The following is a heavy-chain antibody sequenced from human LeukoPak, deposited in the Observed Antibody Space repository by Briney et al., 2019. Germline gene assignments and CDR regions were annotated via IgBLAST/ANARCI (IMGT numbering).Heavy chain of an antibody. CDR2: IIPIFGTA. CDR3: ARGDYYDSSGYSDYYYYYYMDV. J-gene: IGHJ6*03. V-gene: IGHV1-69*05. D-gene: IGHD3-22*01. CDR1: GYTFTGYY. Sequence: ASVKVSCKASGYTFTGYYMHWVRQAPGQGLEWMGGIIPIFGTANYAQKFQGRVTITTDESTSTAYMELSSLRSEDTAVYYCARGDYYDSSGYSDYYYYYYMDVWGKGTTVTVSS.